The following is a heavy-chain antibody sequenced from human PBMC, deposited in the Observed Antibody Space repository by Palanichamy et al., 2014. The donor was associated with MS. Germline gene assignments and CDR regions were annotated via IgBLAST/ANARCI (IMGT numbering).Heavy chain of an antibody. CDR1: GFSFSSYA. CDR3: AKGRFVPAADYFDS. Sequence: EVQLLESGGGLVXPGGSLRLSCAASGFSFSSYAMNWVRQDPGKGLQWVSGISGSGVTTYYRDSVKGRFTVSRDNSKNTLYLQMNSLRAEDTAVYYCAKGRFVPAADYFDSWGQGTVVTVSS. CDR2: ISGSGVTT. D-gene: IGHD2-2*01. V-gene: IGHV3-23*01. J-gene: IGHJ4*02.